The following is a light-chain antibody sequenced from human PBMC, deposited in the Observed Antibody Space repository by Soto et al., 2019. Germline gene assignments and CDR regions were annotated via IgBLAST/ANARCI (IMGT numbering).Light chain of an antibody. Sequence: EIVLTQSPATLSLSPGERATLSCRASQSVSSYLAWYQQKPGQAPRLLIYDAANRPTGIPVRFSGSGSGTDFTLTISSLEPEDCAVYYCQQRSNWPTFGGGTKVEIK. V-gene: IGKV3-11*01. CDR2: DAA. J-gene: IGKJ4*01. CDR1: QSVSSY. CDR3: QQRSNWPT.